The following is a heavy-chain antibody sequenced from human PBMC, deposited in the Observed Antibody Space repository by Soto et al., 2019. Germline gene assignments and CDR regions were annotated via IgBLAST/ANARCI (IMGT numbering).Heavy chain of an antibody. CDR2: IRQDGSEK. J-gene: IGHJ3*02. CDR1: GFTFSSHW. CDR3: ASQGRLPGAFDI. D-gene: IGHD6-25*01. V-gene: IGHV3-7*01. Sequence: EVQLVESGGGLVQPGGSLRLSCAASGFTFSSHWMSWVRQAPGKGLEWVAKIRQDGSEKYYVDSVKGRFTISRDNAKNSLYLQMNNLKSVDTAVYYCASQGRLPGAFDIWGQGTMVTVAS.